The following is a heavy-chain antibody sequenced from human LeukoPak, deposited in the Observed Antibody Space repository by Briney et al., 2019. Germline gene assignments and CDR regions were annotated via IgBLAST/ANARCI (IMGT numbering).Heavy chain of an antibody. J-gene: IGHJ4*02. CDR3: ARDGQLLGDPFDY. CDR1: GGSISSGGYY. D-gene: IGHD2-2*01. CDR2: IYHSGST. V-gene: IGHV4-30-2*05. Sequence: SETLSLTCTVSGGSISSGGYYWSWIRQPPGKGLEWIGYIYHSGSTYYNPSLKSRVTISVDTSKNQFSLKLSSVTAADTAVYYCARDGQLLGDPFDYWGQGTLVTVSS.